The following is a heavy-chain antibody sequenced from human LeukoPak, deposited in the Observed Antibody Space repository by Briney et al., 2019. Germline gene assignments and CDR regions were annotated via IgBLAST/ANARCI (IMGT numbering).Heavy chain of an antibody. CDR3: AKGVVAATNAAYYGMDV. CDR1: GCTFSNYG. V-gene: IGHV3-30*18. D-gene: IGHD2-15*01. CDR2: ISYDESDQ. J-gene: IGHJ6*02. Sequence: GKSLTLTCAASGCTFSNYGMHWVRQPPGKGLEWVAVISYDESDQYYAYSVKGRFTISGDNSKKSLYLQMYGPGADDAVVYYCAKGVVAATNAAYYGMDVWGQGTTVTVSS.